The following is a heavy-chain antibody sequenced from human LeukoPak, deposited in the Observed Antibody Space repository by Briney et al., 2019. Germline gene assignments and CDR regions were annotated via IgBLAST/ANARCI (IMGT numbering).Heavy chain of an antibody. J-gene: IGHJ6*02. V-gene: IGHV4-59*01. CDR3: ARDSLRGPYYYYYGMDV. Sequence: SETLSLTCTVSGGPISSYYWSWIRQPPGKGLEGIGYIYYSESTNYNPTLKSRVTISVDTSKNPFSLKLSSVSAADTAVYYCARDSLRGPYYYYYGMDVWGQGTTVTVSS. CDR1: GGPISSYY. D-gene: IGHD3-9*01. CDR2: IYYSEST.